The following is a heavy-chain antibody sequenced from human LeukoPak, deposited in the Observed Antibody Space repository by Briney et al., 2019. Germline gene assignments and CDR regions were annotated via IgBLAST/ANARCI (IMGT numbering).Heavy chain of an antibody. CDR2: FDPEDGET. V-gene: IGHV1-24*01. Sequence: GASVKVSCKVSGYTLTELSMHWVRQAPGKGLEWMGGFDPEDGETIYAQKFQGRATMTEDTSTDTAYMELSSLRSEDTAVYYCATFKGYSSGWYFDYWGQGTLVTVSS. CDR1: GYTLTELS. CDR3: ATFKGYSSGWYFDY. D-gene: IGHD6-19*01. J-gene: IGHJ4*02.